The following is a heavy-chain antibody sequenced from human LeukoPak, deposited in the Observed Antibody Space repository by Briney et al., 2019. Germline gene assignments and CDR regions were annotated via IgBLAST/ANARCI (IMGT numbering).Heavy chain of an antibody. J-gene: IGHJ4*02. CDR3: AREADYYGSGQEPFDY. D-gene: IGHD3-10*01. Sequence: GRSLRLSCAASGFTFSSYAMHWVRQAPGKGLEWVAVISYDGSNKYYADSVKGRFTFSRDNPKNTLYLQMNSLRAEDTAVYYCAREADYYGSGQEPFDYWAREPWSPSPQ. CDR2: ISYDGSNK. V-gene: IGHV3-30-3*01. CDR1: GFTFSSYA.